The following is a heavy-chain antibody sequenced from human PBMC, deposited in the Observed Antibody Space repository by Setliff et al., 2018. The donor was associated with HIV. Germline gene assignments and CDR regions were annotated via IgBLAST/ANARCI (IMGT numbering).Heavy chain of an antibody. CDR3: ARVRIPLYYFDY. CDR1: GYTFTSYG. D-gene: IGHD2-21*01. CDR2: ISVHNGNA. V-gene: IGHV1-18*01. J-gene: IGHJ4*02. Sequence: ASVKVSCKASGYTFTSYGISWVRQAPGQGLEWMGWISVHNGNANYAQNLQGRVTLTTDTSTSTAYMEVRSLTSDDTAVYYCARVRIPLYYFDYWGQGTLVTVSS.